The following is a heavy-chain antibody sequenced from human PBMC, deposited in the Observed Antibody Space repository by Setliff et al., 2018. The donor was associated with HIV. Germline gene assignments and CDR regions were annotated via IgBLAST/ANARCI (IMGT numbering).Heavy chain of an antibody. D-gene: IGHD6-19*01. Sequence: SETLSLTCDVYGGIYLSGFYWNWIRQAPGKGLEYIGQTSHSGATDFNPSLKGRVSISVDPSMKRFSLKSTSVTAADTGVYYCARGQNPYDSSGLNWLDPWGQGTRVTVSS. CDR2: TSHSGAT. CDR1: GGIYLSGFY. J-gene: IGHJ5*02. V-gene: IGHV4-34*01. CDR3: ARGQNPYDSSGLNWLDP.